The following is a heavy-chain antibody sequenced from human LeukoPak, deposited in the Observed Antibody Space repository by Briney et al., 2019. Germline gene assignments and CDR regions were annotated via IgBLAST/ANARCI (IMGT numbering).Heavy chain of an antibody. D-gene: IGHD1-26*01. Sequence: ASVKVSCKASGYTFTGYYMHWVRQAPGQGLEWMGWINPNSGGTNYAQEFQGRVTKTRDTSIGTAYMELSRLRSDDTAVYYCARVEWSYGDAFDIWGQGTMVTVSS. CDR3: ARVEWSYGDAFDI. V-gene: IGHV1-2*02. CDR1: GYTFTGYY. CDR2: INPNSGGT. J-gene: IGHJ3*02.